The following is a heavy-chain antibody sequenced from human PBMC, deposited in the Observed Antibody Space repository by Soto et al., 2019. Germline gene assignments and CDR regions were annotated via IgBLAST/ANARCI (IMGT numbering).Heavy chain of an antibody. CDR1: GFTFSSYA. Sequence: EVQLLESGGGLVQPGGSLRLSCAASGFTFSSYAMSWVRQAPGKGLEWVSAISGSGGSTYYADSVKGRFTISRDNSKNTLYEQMGSRRAVDTAVYYCGKGLDRWGVVTNWYFDLLGRGTLGTVPS. D-gene: IGHD3-3*01. J-gene: IGHJ2*01. CDR2: ISGSGGST. V-gene: IGHV3-23*01. CDR3: GKGLDRWGVVTNWYFDL.